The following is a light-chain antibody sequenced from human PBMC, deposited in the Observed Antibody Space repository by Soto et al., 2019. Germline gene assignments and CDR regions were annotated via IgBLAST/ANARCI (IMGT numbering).Light chain of an antibody. Sequence: QSALTQPASVSGSPGQSITISCTGTSSDVGGYNYVSWYQQHPGKAPKLMIYDVSNRPSGVSNRFSGSKSGNTASLTISGLHAEDEADYYFSSYTSSSIVVFGGGTKLTVL. CDR2: DVS. CDR1: SSDVGGYNY. J-gene: IGLJ2*01. V-gene: IGLV2-14*01. CDR3: SSYTSSSIVV.